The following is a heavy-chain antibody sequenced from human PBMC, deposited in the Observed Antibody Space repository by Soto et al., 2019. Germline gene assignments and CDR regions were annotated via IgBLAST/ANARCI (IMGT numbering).Heavy chain of an antibody. J-gene: IGHJ5*02. CDR1: GYTFKNYG. Sequence: QVQLVQSGPEVKNPGASVKVSCKASGYTFKNYGIKWVRQAPGQGLEWVGWITTYNGNRYSAEKFQGRVTMTTATSPSTTSMELKTLTSAHTAVYYCAREAQPTGVAAAGASDSWGQGTLVTVSS. V-gene: IGHV1-18*01. CDR2: ITTYNGNR. CDR3: AREAQPTGVAAAGASDS. D-gene: IGHD6-19*01.